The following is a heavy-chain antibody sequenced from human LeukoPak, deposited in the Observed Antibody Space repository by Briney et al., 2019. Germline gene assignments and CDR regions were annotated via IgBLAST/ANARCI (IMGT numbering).Heavy chain of an antibody. J-gene: IGHJ4*02. D-gene: IGHD3-10*01. CDR1: GFTFSSYS. CDR3: ARGPEHSGSYRY. Sequence: GGSLRLSCAASGFTFSSYSMNWVRQAPGKGLEWVSSISSSSSYIYYADSVKGRFTISRDNAKNSLYLQMNSLRAEDTAVYYCARGPEHSGSYRYWGQGTLVTVSS. CDR2: ISSSSSYI. V-gene: IGHV3-21*01.